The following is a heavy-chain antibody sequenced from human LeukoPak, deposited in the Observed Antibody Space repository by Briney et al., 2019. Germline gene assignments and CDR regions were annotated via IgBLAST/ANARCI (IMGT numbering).Heavy chain of an antibody. D-gene: IGHD1-1*01. CDR2: IRSKAYGETA. CDR1: GFTFSSYG. V-gene: IGHV3-49*04. J-gene: IGHJ4*02. Sequence: GGSLRLSCAASGFTFSSYGMHWVRQAPGKGLEWVGFIRSKAYGETADYAASVKGRFTISRDDSKAIAYLQMNSLKTEDTAVYHCTRDRGAYNLYDYWGQGTLVTVSS. CDR3: TRDRGAYNLYDY.